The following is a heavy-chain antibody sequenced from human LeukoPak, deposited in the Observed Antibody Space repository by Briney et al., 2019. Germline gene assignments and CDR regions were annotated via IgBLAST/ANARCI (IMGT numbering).Heavy chain of an antibody. V-gene: IGHV3-74*01. CDR1: GFTFSSYW. J-gene: IGHJ3*02. Sequence: GGSLRLSCAASGFTFSSYWMHWVRQAPGKGLVWVSRINSDGSSTSYAGSVKGRFTISRDNAKNTLYLQMNSLRAEDTAVYYCARRDYSSDAFDIWGQGTMVTVSS. CDR3: ARRDYSSDAFDI. D-gene: IGHD6-13*01. CDR2: INSDGSST.